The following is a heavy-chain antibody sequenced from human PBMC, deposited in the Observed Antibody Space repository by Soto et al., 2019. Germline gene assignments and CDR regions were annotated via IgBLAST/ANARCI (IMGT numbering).Heavy chain of an antibody. CDR3: ARDKVRMVTGLDYYYYGMDV. D-gene: IGHD5-18*01. J-gene: IGHJ6*02. V-gene: IGHV1-69*13. Sequence: SVNVSCKASGGTFSSYAISWVRQAPGQGLEWMGGIIPIFGTANYAQKFQGRVTITADESTSTAYMELSSLRSEDTAVYYCARDKVRMVTGLDYYYYGMDVWGQGTTVTVSS. CDR1: GGTFSSYA. CDR2: IIPIFGTA.